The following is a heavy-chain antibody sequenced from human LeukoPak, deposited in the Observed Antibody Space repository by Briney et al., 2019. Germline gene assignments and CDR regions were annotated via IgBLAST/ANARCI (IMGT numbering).Heavy chain of an antibody. CDR3: ARNPEIAAFED. V-gene: IGHV4-28*05. CDR2: IHPDGRI. D-gene: IGHD1-14*01. J-gene: IGHJ4*02. Sequence: PSETLSLTCAVSGYSISSRNWWGSIRQPPGKRLEWIGYIHPDGRIHYNPSLKRRVPMSLDTSKNQSSLKLTSVTAVDTAVYYCARNPEIAAFEDWGQGTLVTVSS. CDR1: GYSISSRNW.